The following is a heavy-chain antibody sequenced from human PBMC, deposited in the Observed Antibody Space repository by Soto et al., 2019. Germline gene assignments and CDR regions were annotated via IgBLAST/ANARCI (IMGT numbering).Heavy chain of an antibody. J-gene: IGHJ3*02. CDR2: IYYSGST. D-gene: IGHD5-12*01. V-gene: IGHV4-59*01. CDR3: ARVSGQYRGYDDAFDI. CDR1: GGSISSYY. Sequence: SETLSLTCTVSGGSISSYYWSWIRQPPGKGLEWIGYIYYSGSTNYNPSLKSRVTISVDTSKNQFSLKLSSVTAADTAVYYCARVSGQYRGYDDAFDIWGQGTMATVSS.